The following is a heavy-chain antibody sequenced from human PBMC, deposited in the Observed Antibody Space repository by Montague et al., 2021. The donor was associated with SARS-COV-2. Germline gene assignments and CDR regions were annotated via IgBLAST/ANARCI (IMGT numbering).Heavy chain of an antibody. Sequence: SETLSLTCTVSGDSISRNSHYWGWIRQPPGKGLEWIGSMPYSGSTYHNPSLKSRVSISVDTSKNQFSLKLSSMTAADTAVYYCAKSAWHNWYFDIWGRGTLVTVSS. CDR3: AKSAWHNWYFDI. CDR1: GDSISRNSHY. J-gene: IGHJ2*01. V-gene: IGHV4-39*01. D-gene: IGHD2/OR15-2a*01. CDR2: MPYSGST.